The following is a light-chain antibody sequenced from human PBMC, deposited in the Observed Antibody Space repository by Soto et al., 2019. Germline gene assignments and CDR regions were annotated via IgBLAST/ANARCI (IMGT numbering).Light chain of an antibody. V-gene: IGLV2-23*01. CDR3: CSFAVGSTLV. CDR1: SSDVGTYNL. CDR2: EGS. Sequence: QSALTQPASVSGSPGQSITISCTGTSSDVGTYNLVSWHQHHPGKAPKLIIYEGSKRPSGVSHRFSGSKSGNTASLTISGLQAEDEADYYCCSFAVGSTLVFGGGTKLTVL. J-gene: IGLJ2*01.